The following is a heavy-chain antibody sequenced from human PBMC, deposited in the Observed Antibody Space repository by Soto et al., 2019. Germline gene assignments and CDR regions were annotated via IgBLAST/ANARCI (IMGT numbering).Heavy chain of an antibody. CDR1: GFTFSGSA. J-gene: IGHJ6*04. Sequence: EVQLVESGGGLVQPGGSLKLSCAASGFTFSGSAMHWVRQASGKGLEWVGRIRSKANSYATAYAASVKGRFTISRDDSNNTAYLQMNSLKTEDTAVYYCTSPGYSYGTLYYYYGMDVLCEGTTVTVSS. V-gene: IGHV3-73*02. CDR2: IRSKANSYAT. D-gene: IGHD5-18*01. CDR3: TSPGYSYGTLYYYYGMDV.